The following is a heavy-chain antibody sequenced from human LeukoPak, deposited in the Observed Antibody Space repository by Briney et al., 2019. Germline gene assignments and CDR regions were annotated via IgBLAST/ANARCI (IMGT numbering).Heavy chain of an antibody. CDR2: INPNSGGT. CDR1: GYTFTGYY. Sequence: PGRSLRLSCAASGYTFTGYYMHWVRQAPGQGLEWMGWINPNSGGTNYAQKFQGRVTMTRDTSISTAYMELSRLRSDDTAVYYCARDYGVGAFDYWGQGTLVTVSS. J-gene: IGHJ4*02. V-gene: IGHV1-2*02. CDR3: ARDYGVGAFDY. D-gene: IGHD1-26*01.